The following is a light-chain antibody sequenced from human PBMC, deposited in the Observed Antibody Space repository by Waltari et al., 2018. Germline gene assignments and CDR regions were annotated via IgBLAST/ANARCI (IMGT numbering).Light chain of an antibody. Sequence: QSALPQPASVSGSPGQSITISCTGTRSDVGGYNYVSWYQQHPGKAPKLMIYDVSNRPSGVSKRFSGSKSGNTASLTISGLQAEDEADYYCSSYTSTDVVFGGGTKLTVL. CDR2: DVS. CDR1: RSDVGGYNY. V-gene: IGLV2-14*01. J-gene: IGLJ2*01. CDR3: SSYTSTDVV.